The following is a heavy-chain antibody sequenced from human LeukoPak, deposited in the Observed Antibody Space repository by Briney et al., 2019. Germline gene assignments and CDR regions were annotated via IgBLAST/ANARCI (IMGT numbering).Heavy chain of an antibody. V-gene: IGHV1-69*05. J-gene: IGHJ4*02. CDR2: IIPIFCTA. CDR1: GGTFSSYA. D-gene: IGHD1-26*01. Sequence: SVKVSCKASGGTFSSYAISWVRQAPGQGIEWMCGIIPIFCTANYAHKFQGRVTITTDESTSTAYMELSSLRSEDTAVYYCARALSGSYSIFDYWGQGTLVTVSS. CDR3: ARALSGSYSIFDY.